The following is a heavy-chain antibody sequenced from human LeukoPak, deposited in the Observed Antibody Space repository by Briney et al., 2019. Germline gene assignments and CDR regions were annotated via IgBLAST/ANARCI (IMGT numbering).Heavy chain of an antibody. CDR1: GGSISSYY. V-gene: IGHV4-59*01. CDR3: ARAGHYYDSSGYQYYFDY. D-gene: IGHD3-22*01. CDR2: IYYSGST. J-gene: IGHJ4*02. Sequence: PSETLSLTCTVPGGSISSYYWSWIRQPPGKGLEWIGYIYYSGSTNYNPSLKSRVTISVDTSKNQFSLKLSSVTAADTAVYYCARAGHYYDSSGYQYYFDYWGQGTLVTVSS.